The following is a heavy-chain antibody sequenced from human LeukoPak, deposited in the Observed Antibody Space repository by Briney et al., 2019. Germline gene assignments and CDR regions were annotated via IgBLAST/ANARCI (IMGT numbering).Heavy chain of an antibody. CDR2: IYYSGST. D-gene: IGHD4-23*01. CDR1: GGSISSYY. V-gene: IGHV4-59*08. J-gene: IGHJ3*02. Sequence: PSETLSLTCTVSGGSISSYYWSWIRQPPGKGLEWIGYIYYSGSTNYNPSLKSRVTISVDTSKNQFSLKLSSVTSADTAVYYCARRDGGAAFDIWGQGTMVTVSS. CDR3: ARRDGGAAFDI.